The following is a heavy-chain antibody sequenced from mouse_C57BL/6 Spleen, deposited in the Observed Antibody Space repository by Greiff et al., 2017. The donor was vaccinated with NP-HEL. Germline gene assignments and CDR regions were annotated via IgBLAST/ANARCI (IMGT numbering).Heavy chain of an antibody. CDR1: GYSITSGYY. CDR2: ISYDGSN. V-gene: IGHV3-6*01. CDR3: ARDAGDSPFAY. Sequence: EVKLMESGPGLVKPSQSLSLTCSVTGYSITSGYYWNWIRQFPGNKLEWMGYISYDGSNNYNPSLKNRISITRDTSKNQFFLKLNSVTTEDTATYDCARDAGDSPFAYWGQGTLVTVSA. J-gene: IGHJ3*01.